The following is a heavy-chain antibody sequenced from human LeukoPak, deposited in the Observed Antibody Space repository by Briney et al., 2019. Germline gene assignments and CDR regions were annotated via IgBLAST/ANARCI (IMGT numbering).Heavy chain of an antibody. J-gene: IGHJ4*02. CDR3: ARARYCSGGSCYADY. D-gene: IGHD2-15*01. V-gene: IGHV5-51*01. CDR1: GYSFTTYW. CDR2: IYPGDSDT. Sequence: GESLKISCKGSGYSFTTYWIGWVRQMPGKGLEWMGIIYPGDSDTRYSPSFQGQVTISVDKSISTAYLQWSSLKASDTAMYYCARARYCSGGSCYADYWGQGTLVTVSS.